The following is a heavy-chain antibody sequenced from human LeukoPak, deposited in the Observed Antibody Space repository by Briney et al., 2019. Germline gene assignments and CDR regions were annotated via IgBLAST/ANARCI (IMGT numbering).Heavy chain of an antibody. J-gene: IGHJ4*02. CDR1: GYTFTGYY. Sequence: GASVTVSCKASGYTFTGYYMHWVRQAPGQGLEWMGWINPNSGGTNYAQKFQGRVTMTRDTSISTAYMELSRLRSDDTAVYYCARAEPVVTAIDYWGQGTLVTVSS. D-gene: IGHD2-21*02. V-gene: IGHV1-2*02. CDR2: INPNSGGT. CDR3: ARAEPVVTAIDY.